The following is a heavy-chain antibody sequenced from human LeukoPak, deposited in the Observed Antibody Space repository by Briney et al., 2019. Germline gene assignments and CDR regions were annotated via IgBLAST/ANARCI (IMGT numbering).Heavy chain of an antibody. CDR1: GGSFSGYY. CDR2: INHSGST. Sequence: SETLSLTCAVYGGSFSGYYWSWIRQPPGKGLEWIGEINHSGSTNYNPSLKSRVTISVDTSKNQCSLKLSSVTAADTAVYYCARGKDYYDSSGYYSAFDYWSQGTLVTVSS. CDR3: ARGKDYYDSSGYYSAFDY. D-gene: IGHD3-22*01. V-gene: IGHV4-34*01. J-gene: IGHJ4*02.